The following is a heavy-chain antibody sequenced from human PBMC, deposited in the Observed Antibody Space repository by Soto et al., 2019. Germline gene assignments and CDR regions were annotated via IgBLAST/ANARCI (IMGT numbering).Heavy chain of an antibody. D-gene: IGHD1-26*01. J-gene: IGHJ4*02. CDR3: ALRKTGSYFDY. CDR2: IGASGAGT. V-gene: IGHV3-23*01. CDR1: GFTFSNYA. Sequence: GGSLRLSCAGSGFTFSNYAMSWVRQAPGTGLEWVSGIGASGAGTYYADSVKGRFTISRDNSKNTLHLQMNSLRAEDTAVYYCALRKTGSYFDYWGQGALVTVSS.